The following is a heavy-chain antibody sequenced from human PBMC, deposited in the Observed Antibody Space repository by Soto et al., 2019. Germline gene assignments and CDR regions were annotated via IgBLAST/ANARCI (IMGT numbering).Heavy chain of an antibody. V-gene: IGHV3-30*03. Sequence: QVQLVESGGGVVQPGRSPRLSCAASGFTFSNYGMHWVRQAPGKGLEWVAGISHDGNNKFYADSVKDRLTISRDNSRKTLYLLMNSLRAEDTAVYYCVGGLYFGDYRGQGTLVIVSS. J-gene: IGHJ4*02. D-gene: IGHD3-22*01. CDR1: GFTFSNYG. CDR2: ISHDGNNK. CDR3: VGGLYFGDY.